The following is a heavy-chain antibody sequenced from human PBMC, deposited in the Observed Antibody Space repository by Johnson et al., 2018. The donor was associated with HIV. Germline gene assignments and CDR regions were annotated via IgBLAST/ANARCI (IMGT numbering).Heavy chain of an antibody. CDR2: IGTAGDT. CDR3: AKAEGESRGAFDI. D-gene: IGHD3-22*01. J-gene: IGHJ3*02. CDR1: GFTFSSYD. Sequence: VQLVESGGGLVQPGGSLRLSCAASGFTFSSYDMHWVRQATGKGLEWVSAIGTAGDTYYPGSVKGRFTISRDNSKNTLYLQMNSLRAEDTAVYYCAKAEGESRGAFDIWGQGTMVTVSS. V-gene: IGHV3-13*01.